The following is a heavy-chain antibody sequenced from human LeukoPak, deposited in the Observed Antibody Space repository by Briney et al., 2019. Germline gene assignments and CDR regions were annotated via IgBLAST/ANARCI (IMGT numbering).Heavy chain of an antibody. CDR3: ARERGSSGSSNGMDV. CDR1: GGTFSSYA. J-gene: IGHJ6*02. D-gene: IGHD1-26*01. CDR2: IIPIFGTA. V-gene: IGHV1-69*13. Sequence: ASVKVSCKASGGTFSSYAISWVRQAPGQGLEWVGGIIPIFGTANYAQKFQGRVTITADESTSTAYMELSSLRSEDTAVYYCARERGSSGSSNGMDVWGQGTTVTVSS.